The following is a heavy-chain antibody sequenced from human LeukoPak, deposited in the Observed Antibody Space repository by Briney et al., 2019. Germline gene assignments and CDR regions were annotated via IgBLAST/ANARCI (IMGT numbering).Heavy chain of an antibody. Sequence: SQTLSLTCTVSGGSISGGGYYWSWIRQHPGKGLEWIGYIYYSGSTYYNPSLKSRVTISVDTSKNQFSLKLSSVTAADTAVYYCAKYSSGWVPSWSQGTLVTVSS. V-gene: IGHV4-31*03. CDR2: IYYSGST. CDR1: GGSISGGGYY. J-gene: IGHJ5*02. D-gene: IGHD6-19*01. CDR3: AKYSSGWVPS.